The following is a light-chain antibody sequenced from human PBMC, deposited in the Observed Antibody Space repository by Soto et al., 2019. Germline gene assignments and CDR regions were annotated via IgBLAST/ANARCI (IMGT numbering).Light chain of an antibody. J-gene: IGKJ1*01. CDR2: AAS. CDR1: QSIDNY. V-gene: IGKV1-39*01. Sequence: DIQMTQSPSSLSASVGDRVTITCRASQSIDNYLNWYQQKPGNAPNLLIFAASSLQSGVPSRFSGSESGTDFTLTISNLQPEDFATYYCQQTYKTPWTFGQGTKVDI. CDR3: QQTYKTPWT.